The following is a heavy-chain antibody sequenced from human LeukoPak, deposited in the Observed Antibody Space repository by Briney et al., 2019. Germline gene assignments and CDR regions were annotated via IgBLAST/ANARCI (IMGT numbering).Heavy chain of an antibody. D-gene: IGHD3-10*01. Sequence: GGPLRLSCAASGFTFSNAWMSWVRQAPGKGLEWVGRIKSKTDGGTTDYAAPVKGRFTISREDSKNTLYLQMNSLKTEDTAVYYCTTEIDYYGSGSYYEEGVTDYWGQGTLVTVSS. CDR2: IKSKTDGGTT. CDR1: GFTFSNAW. J-gene: IGHJ4*02. V-gene: IGHV3-15*01. CDR3: TTEIDYYGSGSYYEEGVTDY.